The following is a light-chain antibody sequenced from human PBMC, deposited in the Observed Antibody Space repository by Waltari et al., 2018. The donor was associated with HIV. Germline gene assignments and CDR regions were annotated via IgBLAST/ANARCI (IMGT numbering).Light chain of an antibody. CDR1: QAIKND. CDR2: AAS. V-gene: IGKV1-17*01. CDR3: LQHNAFPRT. J-gene: IGKJ1*01. Sequence: DIQMTQSQSSLSASVGARITITCRASQAIKNDLGWYQQKPGRAPTRLIYAASTLHTGVPARFRGSGAGRVFALSIDGLLPEDSASYFCLQHNAFPRTFGQGT.